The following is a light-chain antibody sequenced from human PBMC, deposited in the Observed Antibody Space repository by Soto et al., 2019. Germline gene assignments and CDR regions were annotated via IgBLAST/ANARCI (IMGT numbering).Light chain of an antibody. CDR3: QQRSYWLT. Sequence: EIVLTQSPATLSLSPGERATLSCRASLSVSNFLAWYQQKPGQAPRLLIYDASNRATGIPARFSGSGSGTDFTLTISSLEPEDFAVYYCQQRSYWLTFGGGTKVDIK. J-gene: IGKJ4*01. V-gene: IGKV3-11*01. CDR2: DAS. CDR1: LSVSNF.